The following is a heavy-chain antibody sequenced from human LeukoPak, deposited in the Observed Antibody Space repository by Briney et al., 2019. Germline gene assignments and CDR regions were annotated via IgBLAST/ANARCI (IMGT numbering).Heavy chain of an antibody. CDR1: GYTFTSYY. Sequence: ASVKVSCKASGYTFTSYYLYWVRQAPGQGLEWMGVINPSGGSTTSAQKFQGRVTMTRDTSISTAYMELSRLRSDDTAVYYCARGDREWELGWFDPWGQGTLVTVSS. CDR2: INPSGGST. D-gene: IGHD1-26*01. V-gene: IGHV1-46*01. CDR3: ARGDREWELGWFDP. J-gene: IGHJ5*02.